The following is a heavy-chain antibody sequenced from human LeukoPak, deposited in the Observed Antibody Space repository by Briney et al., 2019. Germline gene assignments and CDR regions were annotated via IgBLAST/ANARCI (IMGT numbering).Heavy chain of an antibody. Sequence: GGSLRLSCAASGFTFSGSAMHWVRQASGKGLEWVGRIRSKANSYATAYAASVKGRFTISRDDSKNTAYLQMNSLKTEDTAVFYCTRDMITFGGVIPNYWGQGTLVTVSS. J-gene: IGHJ4*02. CDR3: TRDMITFGGVIPNY. V-gene: IGHV3-73*01. D-gene: IGHD3-16*02. CDR1: GFTFSGSA. CDR2: IRSKANSYAT.